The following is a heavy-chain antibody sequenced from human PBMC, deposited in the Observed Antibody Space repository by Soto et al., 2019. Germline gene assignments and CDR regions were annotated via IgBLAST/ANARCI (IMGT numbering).Heavy chain of an antibody. CDR1: GGSISSGGYS. V-gene: IGHV4-30-2*01. Sequence: SETLSLTCAVSGGSISSGGYSWSWVRQPPGKGLEWIGYIYHSGSTYYNPSLKSRVTISVDRSKNQFSLKLSSVTAADTAVYYCARANDYSNYFYFDYWGQGTLVTVSS. J-gene: IGHJ4*02. CDR3: ARANDYSNYFYFDY. D-gene: IGHD4-4*01. CDR2: IYHSGST.